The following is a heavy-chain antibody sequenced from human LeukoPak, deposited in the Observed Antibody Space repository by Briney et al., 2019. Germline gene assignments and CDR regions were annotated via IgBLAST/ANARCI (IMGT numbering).Heavy chain of an antibody. CDR1: GYTFTTYG. D-gene: IGHD6-13*01. V-gene: IGHV1-18*01. CDR2: ISGYSGNT. J-gene: IGHJ4*02. Sequence: ASVKVSCKASGYTFTTYGVSWVRQAPGQGLEWMGWISGYSGNTKYAQKFQGRVTMTTDTSTSTAYMGLRSLTSDDTAVYYCARARGDSSTWYGAYWGQGALVTVSS. CDR3: ARARGDSSTWYGAY.